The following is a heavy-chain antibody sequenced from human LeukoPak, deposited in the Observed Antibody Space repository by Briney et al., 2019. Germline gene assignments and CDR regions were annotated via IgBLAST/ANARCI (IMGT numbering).Heavy chain of an antibody. D-gene: IGHD2-2*01. J-gene: IGHJ3*02. CDR3: ARRSSKNAFDI. Sequence: ASVKVSCKASGYTFTSYCMHWVRQAPGQGLEWMGIINPSGGSTSYAQKFQGRVTMTRDMSTSTVYMELSSLRSEDTAVYYCARRSSKNAFDIWGQGTMVTVSS. V-gene: IGHV1-46*01. CDR2: INPSGGST. CDR1: GYTFTSYC.